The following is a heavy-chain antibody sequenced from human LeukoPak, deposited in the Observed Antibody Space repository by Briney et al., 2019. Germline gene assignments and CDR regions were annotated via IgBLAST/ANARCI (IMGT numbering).Heavy chain of an antibody. Sequence: PSETLSLTCTVSGGSISSYYWSWIRQPPGQGLEWIGYIYYSGSTNYNPSLKSRVTISVDTSKNQFSLKLSSVTAADTAVYYCARVRYGDYTLFDYWGQGTLVTVSS. V-gene: IGHV4-59*01. CDR3: ARVRYGDYTLFDY. D-gene: IGHD4-17*01. CDR1: GGSISSYY. CDR2: IYYSGST. J-gene: IGHJ4*02.